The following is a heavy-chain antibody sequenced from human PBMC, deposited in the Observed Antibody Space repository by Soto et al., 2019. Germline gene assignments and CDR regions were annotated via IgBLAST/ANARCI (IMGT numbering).Heavy chain of an antibody. CDR3: PRTSPMIRGANDHWADP. J-gene: IGHJ5*02. V-gene: IGHV1-69*01. Sequence: QVPLVQSGAEVKTPGSSVTVSCKASGGTFSSYAIHSVRQAPGQGLEWRGGIIPMYGPAKYAQRCQSRATISADESTTAAQRERTSPPPQDPAVDSRPRTSPMIRGANDHWADPGGHGTRVSASS. CDR1: GGTFSSYA. CDR2: IIPMYGPA. D-gene: IGHD3-10*01.